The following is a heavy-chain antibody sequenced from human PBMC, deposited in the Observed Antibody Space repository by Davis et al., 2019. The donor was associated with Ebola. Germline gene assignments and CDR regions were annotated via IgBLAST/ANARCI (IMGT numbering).Heavy chain of an antibody. V-gene: IGHV1-2*06. J-gene: IGHJ3*02. Sequence: ASVKVSCKASGYTFTSYDINWVRQATGQGLEWMGRINPNSGGTNYAQKFQGRVTMTRDTSISTAYMELSRLRSDDTAVYYCAREGSGTEAFDIWGQGTMVTVSS. D-gene: IGHD1-14*01. CDR3: AREGSGTEAFDI. CDR2: INPNSGGT. CDR1: GYTFTSYD.